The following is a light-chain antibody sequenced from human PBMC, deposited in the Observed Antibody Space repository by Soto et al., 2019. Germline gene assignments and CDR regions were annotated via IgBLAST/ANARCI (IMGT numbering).Light chain of an antibody. CDR1: QGVTSN. Sequence: ITQSPPTLSISPGEGATLSCRASQGVTSNLAWYQQKPGQAPRLLIYGASTRATGIPARLSGSGSGTEFTLTISSLQSEDFAFYYCQQYNAWPRTFGQGTKVDIK. V-gene: IGKV3-15*01. J-gene: IGKJ1*01. CDR2: GAS. CDR3: QQYNAWPRT.